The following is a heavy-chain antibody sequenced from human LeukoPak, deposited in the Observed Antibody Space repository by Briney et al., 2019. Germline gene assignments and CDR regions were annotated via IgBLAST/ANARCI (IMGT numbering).Heavy chain of an antibody. Sequence: SETLSLTCAVYGGSFSGYYWSWLRQSPGKGLEWIGYIYSTGSTNYNPSLKSRVTMSVDTSKNQFSLKLTSVTAADTAVYYCARVGGYSNGWTLDYWAQGTLVTVSS. CDR2: IYSTGST. V-gene: IGHV4-59*01. CDR1: GGSFSGYY. J-gene: IGHJ4*02. D-gene: IGHD6-19*01. CDR3: ARVGGYSNGWTLDY.